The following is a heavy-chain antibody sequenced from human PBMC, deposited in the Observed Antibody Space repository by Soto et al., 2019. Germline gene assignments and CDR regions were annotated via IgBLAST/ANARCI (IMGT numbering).Heavy chain of an antibody. D-gene: IGHD2-15*01. Sequence: PGGSLRLSCAVSGFRFSDYVMQWVRQAPGKGLEWVSSISATGTYIFYADSVKGRFTISRDNAQNSVHLQMNSLRAEDTAVYYCARGVLSDSGTCYWGRGTLVTVS. J-gene: IGHJ4*02. CDR3: ARGVLSDSGTCY. CDR2: ISATGTYI. V-gene: IGHV3-21*01. CDR1: GFRFSDYV.